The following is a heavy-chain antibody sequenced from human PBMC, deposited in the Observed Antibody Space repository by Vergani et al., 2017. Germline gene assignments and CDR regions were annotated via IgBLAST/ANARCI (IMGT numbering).Heavy chain of an antibody. Sequence: QVQVVQSGAEVKKSGASVKVSCKTSGYTFSNYYMNWVRQAPGQGLEWMGIINPSGGHTNYAQKFQGRVTMTRDTSTSTVYMELSSLRSEDTALYYCAIVTDYYDSSGYYLDYWGQGTLVTVSS. V-gene: IGHV1-46*01. CDR1: GYTFSNYY. J-gene: IGHJ4*02. CDR2: INPSGGHT. D-gene: IGHD3-22*01. CDR3: AIVTDYYDSSGYYLDY.